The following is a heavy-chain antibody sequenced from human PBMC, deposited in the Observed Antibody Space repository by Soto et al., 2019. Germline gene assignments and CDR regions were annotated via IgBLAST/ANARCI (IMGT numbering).Heavy chain of an antibody. J-gene: IGHJ4*02. CDR2: IYYSGAA. D-gene: IGHD6-19*01. CDR3: TDMLGQWLPRD. V-gene: IGHV4-39*01. Sequence: PSDTLSLTCTITRSSIDGTSRYPAWIRKPPGKGLEWIGTIYYSGAAYYNPSLKSRVTISVDTSRNQFSMKLNSVTAADTAVYYCTDMLGQWLPRDWGQGTVVTVS. CDR1: RSSIDGTSRY.